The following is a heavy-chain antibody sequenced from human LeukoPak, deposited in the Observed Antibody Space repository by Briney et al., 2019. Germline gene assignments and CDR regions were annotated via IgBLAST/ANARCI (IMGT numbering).Heavy chain of an antibody. J-gene: IGHJ4*02. CDR1: TSTFTGYY. CDR3: ASGIRWGDSGYSPFDY. V-gene: IGHV1-2*02. D-gene: IGHD3-22*01. CDR2: INPNSDGT. Sequence: ASVKVSCKTSTSTFTGYYIHWVRHAPGQGLEWMGWINPNSDGTNYAQKFQGRVTMTRDTSIRTAYMELSSLRSDDTAVYYCASGIRWGDSGYSPFDYWDQGTLVTVSS.